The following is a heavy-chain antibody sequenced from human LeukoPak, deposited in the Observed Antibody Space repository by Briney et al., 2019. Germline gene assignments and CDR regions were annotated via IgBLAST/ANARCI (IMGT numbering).Heavy chain of an antibody. J-gene: IGHJ4*02. V-gene: IGHV1-18*01. CDR2: ISVYSGNT. Sequence: ASVKVSCKASGYTFTTYGISWARQAPGQGLEWMGWISVYSGNTNYAQKLQGRVTMTTDTSTSTAYMELRSLRSDDTAVYYCARKEVDSSGYVLNFDYWGQGTLVTVSS. CDR3: ARKEVDSSGYVLNFDY. D-gene: IGHD3-22*01. CDR1: GYTFTTYG.